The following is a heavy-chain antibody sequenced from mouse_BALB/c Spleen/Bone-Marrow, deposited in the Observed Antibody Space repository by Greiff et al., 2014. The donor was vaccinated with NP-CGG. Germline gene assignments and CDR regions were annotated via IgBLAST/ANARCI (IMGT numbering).Heavy chain of an antibody. J-gene: IGHJ2*01. D-gene: IGHD2-1*01. CDR3: ARFYGNYFDY. Sequence: ESGPGLVKPSQTASLTCTVTGISITTGNYRWSWIRQFPGNKLEWIGYIYYSGTITYNPSLTSRTTITRDTSKNQFFLEMNSLTAEDTATYYCARFYGNYFDYWGQGTTLTVSS. V-gene: IGHV3-5*02. CDR1: GISITTGNYR. CDR2: IYYSGTI.